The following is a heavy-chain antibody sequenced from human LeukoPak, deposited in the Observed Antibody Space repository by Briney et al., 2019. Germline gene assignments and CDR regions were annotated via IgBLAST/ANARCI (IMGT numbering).Heavy chain of an antibody. CDR3: AAQITMRVVVPYFDY. Sequence: GGSLRLSCAASGLTFSDYYMTWIRQAPGKGLEWVSSISGTGTTIYSADSVRGRFTVSRDNARHSLFLHMNSLRAEDTAVYYCAAQITMRVVVPYFDYWGQGTLVTVSS. CDR2: ISGTGTTI. D-gene: IGHD3-22*01. CDR1: GLTFSDYY. V-gene: IGHV3-11*04. J-gene: IGHJ4*02.